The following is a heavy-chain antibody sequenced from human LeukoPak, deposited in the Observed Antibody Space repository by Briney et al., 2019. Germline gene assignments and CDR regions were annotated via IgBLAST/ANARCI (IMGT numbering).Heavy chain of an antibody. Sequence: AASVKVSCKASGGTFSSYAISWVRRAPGQGLEWMGRIIPIFGIANYAQKFQGRVTITADKSTSTAYMELSSLRSEDTAVYYCARGAEVSRLYGMDVWGQGTTVTVSS. J-gene: IGHJ6*02. CDR1: GGTFSSYA. CDR3: ARGAEVSRLYGMDV. V-gene: IGHV1-69*04. CDR2: IIPIFGIA. D-gene: IGHD3-22*01.